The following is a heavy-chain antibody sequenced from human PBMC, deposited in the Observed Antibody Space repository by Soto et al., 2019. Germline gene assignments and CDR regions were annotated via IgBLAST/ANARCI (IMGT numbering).Heavy chain of an antibody. Sequence: QVQLVQSGAEVKKPGSSVKVSCKASGGTFSSYAISWVRQAAGQGLEWMVGIIPIFGTANYAQKFQGRVTITADESTSTAYMELSSLRSEDTAVYYCARGAGAYDFWSGYYTFDIWGQGTMVTVSS. J-gene: IGHJ3*02. CDR1: GGTFSSYA. CDR3: ARGAGAYDFWSGYYTFDI. V-gene: IGHV1-69*01. CDR2: IIPIFGTA. D-gene: IGHD3-3*01.